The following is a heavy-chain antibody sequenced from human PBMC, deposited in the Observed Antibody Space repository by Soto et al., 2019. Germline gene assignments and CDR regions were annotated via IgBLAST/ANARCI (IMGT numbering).Heavy chain of an antibody. J-gene: IGHJ6*02. Sequence: PSETLSLPCTVSGGSISSGGYYWSWIRQLPGKGLEWIGYIFYSGITYYSPSFQGHVTISADKSISTAYLQWSSLKASDTAMYCASSPRGYCSGTSCRELGNYYGMDVWGQGTTVTVSS. V-gene: IGHV4-31*09. CDR2: IFYSGIT. CDR3: ASSPRGYCSGTSCRELGNYYGMDV. D-gene: IGHD2-2*01. CDR1: GGSISSGGYY.